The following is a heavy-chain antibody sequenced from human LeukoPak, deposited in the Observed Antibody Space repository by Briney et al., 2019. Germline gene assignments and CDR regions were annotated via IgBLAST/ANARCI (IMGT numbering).Heavy chain of an antibody. CDR2: INPNSGGI. D-gene: IGHD6-13*01. Sequence: VASVKVSCKASGYTFTGYYMHWVRQAPGQGLEWMGWINPNSGGINYAQKFQGRVTMTRDTSISTAYMELSRLRSDDTAVYYCASEHQYSSSDLDYWGQGTLVTVSS. V-gene: IGHV1-2*02. J-gene: IGHJ4*02. CDR1: GYTFTGYY. CDR3: ASEHQYSSSDLDY.